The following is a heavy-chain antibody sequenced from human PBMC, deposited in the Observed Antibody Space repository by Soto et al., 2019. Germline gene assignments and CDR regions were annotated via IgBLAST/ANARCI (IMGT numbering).Heavy chain of an antibody. J-gene: IGHJ4*02. Sequence: EVQLVESGGGVVRPGGSLRLSCAASGFTFDDYGMSWVRQAPGKGLEWVSGINWNGGSTGYADSVKGRFTISRDNAKNPLYLQMNSLRAEDAALYYCARLYSSGWYGPGRYWGQGTLVTVSS. CDR1: GFTFDDYG. D-gene: IGHD6-19*01. CDR3: ARLYSSGWYGPGRY. CDR2: INWNGGST. V-gene: IGHV3-20*04.